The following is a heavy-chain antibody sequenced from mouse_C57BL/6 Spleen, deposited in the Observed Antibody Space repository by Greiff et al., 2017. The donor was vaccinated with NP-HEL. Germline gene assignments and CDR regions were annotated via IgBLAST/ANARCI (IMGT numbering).Heavy chain of an antibody. V-gene: IGHV1-69*01. CDR3: ARRGGPYAMDY. Sequence: VQLQQPGAELVMPGASVKLSCKASGYTFTSYWMHWVKQRPGQGLEWIGEIDPSDSYPNYNQKFKGKSTLTVDKSSSTAYMQLSSLTSEDSAVYYCARRGGPYAMDYWGQGTSVTVSS. CDR2: IDPSDSYP. J-gene: IGHJ4*01. D-gene: IGHD1-1*02. CDR1: GYTFTSYW.